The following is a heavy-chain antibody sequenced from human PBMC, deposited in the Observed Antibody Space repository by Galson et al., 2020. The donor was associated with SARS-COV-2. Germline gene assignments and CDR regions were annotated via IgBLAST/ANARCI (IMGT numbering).Heavy chain of an antibody. CDR3: DRGHYSDSNDDGHGCAVWGHGDAFDS. J-gene: IGHJ3*02. CDR1: GVSISSDGYH. Sequence: SATLSLTCTASGVSISSDGYHWSWIPQPPGQGLEWTGNIYYSRATHYKPSHNRPLTLALHTYNNQFPLKLSSVTAADTAVYYCDRGHYSDSNDDGHGCAVWGHGDAFDSWGQGTMVTVSS. CDR2: IYYSRAT. V-gene: IGHV4-30-4*08. D-gene: IGHD3-22*01.